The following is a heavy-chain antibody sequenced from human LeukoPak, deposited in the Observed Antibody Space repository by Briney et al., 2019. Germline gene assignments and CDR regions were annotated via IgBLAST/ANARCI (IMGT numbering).Heavy chain of an antibody. V-gene: IGHV3-23*01. CDR2: IGTSRDRT. CDR3: ARDRPYFDY. Sequence: GGSLRLSCSASGFTFSSSAMSWVRQAPGEGLEWVTEIGTSRDRTFYADSVKGRFTISRDNSTNTLYLQMNSLRAEDTAVYYCARDRPYFDYWGQGTLVTVSS. CDR1: GFTFSSSA. J-gene: IGHJ4*02.